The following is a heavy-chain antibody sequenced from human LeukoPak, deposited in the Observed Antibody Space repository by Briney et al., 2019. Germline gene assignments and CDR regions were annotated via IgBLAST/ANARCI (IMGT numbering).Heavy chain of an antibody. Sequence: SETLSLTCTVSGGSISSYYWSWIRQPAGKGLEWIGRIYTSGGTNYNPSLKSRVTMSVDTSKNQFSLKLSSVTAADTAVYYCARASLSYSSGWYSYYFDYWGQGTLVTVSS. CDR2: IYTSGGT. V-gene: IGHV4-4*07. CDR3: ARASLSYSSGWYSYYFDY. D-gene: IGHD6-19*01. J-gene: IGHJ4*02. CDR1: GGSISSYY.